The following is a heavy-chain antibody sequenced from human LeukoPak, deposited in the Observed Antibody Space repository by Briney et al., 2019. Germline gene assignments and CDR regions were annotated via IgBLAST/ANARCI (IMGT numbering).Heavy chain of an antibody. V-gene: IGHV1-69*01. CDR3: ATRLILAYRGGDCYYFDY. CDR2: IIPIFGTA. Sequence: GSSVTVSCTASGGTFSSYAISWVRQAPGQGLEWMGGIIPIFGTANYAQKFQGRVTITADESTSSAYMELSSLRSEDTAVYYCATRLILAYRGGDCYYFDYWGQGTLVTVSS. J-gene: IGHJ4*02. CDR1: GGTFSSYA. D-gene: IGHD2-21*02.